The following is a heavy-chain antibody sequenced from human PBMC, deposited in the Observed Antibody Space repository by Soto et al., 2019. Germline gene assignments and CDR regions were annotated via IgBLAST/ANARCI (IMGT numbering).Heavy chain of an antibody. J-gene: IGHJ6*02. CDR1: GFTFSSYG. CDR2: ISYDGSNK. CDR3: AKDLAQWLPRGGDYYYYGMDV. Sequence: QVQLVESGGGVVQPGRSLRLSCAASGFTFSSYGMHWVRQAPGKGLEWVAVISYDGSNKYYADSVKGRFTFSRDNSKNTLYLQMNSLRAEDTAVYYCAKDLAQWLPRGGDYYYYGMDVWGQGTTVTVSS. V-gene: IGHV3-30*18. D-gene: IGHD6-19*01.